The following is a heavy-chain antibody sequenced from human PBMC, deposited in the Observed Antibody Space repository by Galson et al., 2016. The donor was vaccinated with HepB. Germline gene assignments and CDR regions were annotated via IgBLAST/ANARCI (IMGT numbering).Heavy chain of an antibody. J-gene: IGHJ5*02. V-gene: IGHV3-7*01. D-gene: IGHD2-21*01. CDR3: SNLGVVATERRPVRRFAP. CDR2: IKPDGSEK. CDR1: GLSFSNFW. Sequence: SLRLSCAASGLSFSNFWMSWVRQAPGKGLEWVANIKPDGSEKDYVDSVKGRFIISRDNGKNSLYLQMNSLRGEDTAVYYCSNLGVVATERRPVRRFAPWGQGTLVTVSS.